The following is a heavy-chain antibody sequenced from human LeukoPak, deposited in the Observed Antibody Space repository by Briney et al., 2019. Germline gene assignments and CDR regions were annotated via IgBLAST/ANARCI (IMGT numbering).Heavy chain of an antibody. D-gene: IGHD2-15*01. CDR2: LSGRGSGGST. Sequence: GGSLRLSCAASGLSFSNYTMSWVRQAPGTGLEWVSALSGRGSGGSTYYADSVKGRFTMSRDISKNTLHLQMNSLRADDTAVYYCAKVGGYCSGGGCYEGAFDIWGQRTMVTVSS. CDR3: AKVGGYCSGGGCYEGAFDI. J-gene: IGHJ3*02. V-gene: IGHV3-23*01. CDR1: GLSFSNYT.